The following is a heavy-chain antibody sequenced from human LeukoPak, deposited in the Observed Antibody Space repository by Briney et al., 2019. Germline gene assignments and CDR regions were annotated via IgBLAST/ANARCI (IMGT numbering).Heavy chain of an antibody. D-gene: IGHD1-1*01. Sequence: GGSLRLSCAASGFTFSSYAMNWVRQAPGKGLEWVSAISGSGGSTYYADSVKGRFTISRDNAKNSLYLQMDSLRAEDTAVYYCATDSPETAAFDYWGQGTLVTVSS. J-gene: IGHJ4*02. CDR2: ISGSGGST. CDR3: ATDSPETAAFDY. V-gene: IGHV3-23*01. CDR1: GFTFSSYA.